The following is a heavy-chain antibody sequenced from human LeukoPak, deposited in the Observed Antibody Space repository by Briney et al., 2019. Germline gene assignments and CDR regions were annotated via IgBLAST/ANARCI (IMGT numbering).Heavy chain of an antibody. CDR3: ARDPVAAAGPFDY. V-gene: IGHV1-69*13. CDR2: IIPIFGTA. J-gene: IGHJ4*02. D-gene: IGHD6-13*01. Sequence: GASVKVSCKASGYTFTNYGISWVRQAPGQGLEWMGGIIPIFGTANFAQKFQGRVTITADESTSTAYMELSSLRSEDTAVYYCARDPVAAAGPFDYWGQGTLVTVSS. CDR1: GYTFTNYG.